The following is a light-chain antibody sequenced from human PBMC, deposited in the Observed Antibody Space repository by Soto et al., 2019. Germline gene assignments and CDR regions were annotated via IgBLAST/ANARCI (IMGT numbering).Light chain of an antibody. CDR3: QQYNSYPWT. CDR1: QSISSW. J-gene: IGKJ1*01. V-gene: IGKV1-5*03. Sequence: DIQMTQSPSTLSASVGDRVTITCRASQSISSWLAWYQQKPGKAPKLLIYKASSLESVVPSRFSGSGSGTEFTLTISSLQTDDFAPYYCQQYNSYPWTFGQGTKVQIK. CDR2: KAS.